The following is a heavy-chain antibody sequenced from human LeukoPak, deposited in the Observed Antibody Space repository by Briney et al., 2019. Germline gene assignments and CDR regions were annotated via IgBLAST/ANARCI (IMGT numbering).Heavy chain of an antibody. J-gene: IGHJ4*02. CDR1: GFTFSSYA. CDR3: AKDTSIGRYCTNGVCSPFDY. D-gene: IGHD2-8*01. Sequence: PGGSLRLPCAGSGFTFSSYAMSWVRQAPGKGLEWVSAISDTGATTYDADSVKGRFTISRDNSRSTLYLQMNSLRAEDTALYYCAKDTSIGRYCTNGVCSPFDYRGQGTLVTVSS. CDR2: ISDTGATT. V-gene: IGHV3-23*01.